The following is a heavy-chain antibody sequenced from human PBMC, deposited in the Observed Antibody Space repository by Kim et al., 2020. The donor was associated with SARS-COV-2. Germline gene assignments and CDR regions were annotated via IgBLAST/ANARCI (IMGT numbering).Heavy chain of an antibody. V-gene: IGHV3-30-3*01. CDR1: GFTFSSYA. CDR2: ISYDGSNK. J-gene: IGHJ4*02. CDR3: ARDPDSSSWFGG. D-gene: IGHD6-13*01. Sequence: GGSLRLSCAASGFTFSSYAMHWVRQAPGKGLEWVAVISYDGSNKYYADSVKGRFTISRDNSKNTLYLQMNSLRAEDTAVYYCARDPDSSSWFGGWGQGTLVTVSS.